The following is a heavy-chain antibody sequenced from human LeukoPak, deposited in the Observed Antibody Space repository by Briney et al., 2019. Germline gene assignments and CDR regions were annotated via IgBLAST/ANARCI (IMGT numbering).Heavy chain of an antibody. V-gene: IGHV3-13*01. D-gene: IGHD4-11*01. CDR2: IGTAGDT. Sequence: GGSLRLSCAASGFTFSSYDMLWVRQATGKGLEWVSAIGTAGDTYYPGSVKGRFTISRENAKNSLYLQMNSLRAEDTAVYYCAKPRASVTIFDYWGQGTLVTVSS. CDR3: AKPRASVTIFDY. CDR1: GFTFSSYD. J-gene: IGHJ4*02.